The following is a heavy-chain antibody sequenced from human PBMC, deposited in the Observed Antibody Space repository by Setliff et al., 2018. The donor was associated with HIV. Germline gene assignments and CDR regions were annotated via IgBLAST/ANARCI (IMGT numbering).Heavy chain of an antibody. V-gene: IGHV1-3*01. CDR3: ARVPRWYYYDSSGYPDY. CDR2: INAGNGNT. CDR1: GYTFTSYA. Sequence: ASVKVSCKASGYTFTSYAMHWVRQAPGQRLEWMGWINAGNGNTKYSQKFQGRVTITRDTSASTAYMELSSLRSEDTAVYYCARVPRWYYYDSSGYPDYWSQGTLVTVSS. J-gene: IGHJ4*02. D-gene: IGHD3-22*01.